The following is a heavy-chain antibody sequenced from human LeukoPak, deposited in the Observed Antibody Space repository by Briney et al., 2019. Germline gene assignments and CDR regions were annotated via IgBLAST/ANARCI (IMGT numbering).Heavy chain of an antibody. CDR2: ITPVFDMA. Sequence: GSSVKVSSKVSGGTFNNYAISWVRQAPGQGLEWMGRITPVFDMANYAQKFQGTVTITADKSTSTVYMEPSSLRNEDTAVYYCAIIALVPMWGQGTKVTVSS. V-gene: IGHV1-69*04. CDR1: GGTFNNYA. J-gene: IGHJ3*01. CDR3: AIIALVPM. D-gene: IGHD6-19*01.